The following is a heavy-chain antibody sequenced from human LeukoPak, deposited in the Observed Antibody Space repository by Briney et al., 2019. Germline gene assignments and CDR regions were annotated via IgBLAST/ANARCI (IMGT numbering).Heavy chain of an antibody. CDR2: MNPNTGNT. J-gene: IGHJ4*02. CDR3: ARGGYRFLEWLFHGAAFDY. V-gene: IGHV1-8*01. Sequence: GASVKVSCKASGYTFTSYVIHWVRQATGQGLEWMGWMNPNTGNTVYAQKFQGRVTMTRNTSISTAYMELSSLRFEDTAVYYCARGGYRFLEWLFHGAAFDYWGQGTLVTVSS. CDR1: GYTFTSYV. D-gene: IGHD3-3*01.